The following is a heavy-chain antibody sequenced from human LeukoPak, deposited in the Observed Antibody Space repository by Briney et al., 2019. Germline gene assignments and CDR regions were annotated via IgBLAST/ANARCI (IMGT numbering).Heavy chain of an antibody. CDR3: AKDHSGSYKRDWFDP. CDR2: ISGSGGST. D-gene: IGHD1-26*01. J-gene: IGHJ5*02. V-gene: IGHV3-23*01. Sequence: GGSLRLSCAAPGFTFSSYAMSWVRQAPGKGLEWVSAISGSGGSTYYADSVKGRFTISRDNSKSTLYLQMNSLRAEDTAVYYCAKDHSGSYKRDWFDPWGQGTLVTVSS. CDR1: GFTFSSYA.